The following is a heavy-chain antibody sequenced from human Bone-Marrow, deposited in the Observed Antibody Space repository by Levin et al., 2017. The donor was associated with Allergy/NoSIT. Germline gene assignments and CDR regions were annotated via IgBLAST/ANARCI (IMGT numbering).Heavy chain of an antibody. J-gene: IGHJ5*02. V-gene: IGHV3-15*01. Sequence: GGSLRLSCAASGFTFSNAWMSWVRQAPGKGLEWVGRIKSKTDGGTTDYAAPVKGRFTISRDDSKNTLYLQMNSLKTEDTAVYYCTTSQLYSSSWYVVGAWFDPWGQGTLVTVSS. CDR1: GFTFSNAW. CDR2: IKSKTDGGTT. D-gene: IGHD6-13*01. CDR3: TTSQLYSSSWYVVGAWFDP.